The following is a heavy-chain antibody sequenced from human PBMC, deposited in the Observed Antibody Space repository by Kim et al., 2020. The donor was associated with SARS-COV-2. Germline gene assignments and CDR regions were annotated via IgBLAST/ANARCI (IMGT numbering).Heavy chain of an antibody. CDR3: APYYDSNSYRGQWD. J-gene: IGHJ4*01. D-gene: IGHD3-22*01. Sequence: ASVKVSCKASGYSFSNYSLVWARQAPGQGLEWMGWISSNSGHTKYAQNVQGRVTLTTDTSTNTGYMELSSLRSDDTAVYYCAPYYDSNSYRGQWDWGQGTPVTVSS. V-gene: IGHV1-18*01. CDR1: GYSFSNYS. CDR2: ISSNSGHT.